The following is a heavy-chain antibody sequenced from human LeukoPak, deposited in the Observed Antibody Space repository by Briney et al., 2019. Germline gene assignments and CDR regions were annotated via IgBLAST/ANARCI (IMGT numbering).Heavy chain of an antibody. D-gene: IGHD3-10*01. CDR3: ARITGSYYYYYMDV. Sequence: PSETLSFTCAVSGYSISSGDYWGWIRQPPGKGLEWIGNIYHSGSTFYNPSLKSRVTISVHTSKNQFSLKLSSVTAADTAVYYCARITGSYYYYYMDVWGKGTTVTVSS. J-gene: IGHJ6*03. CDR2: IYHSGST. CDR1: GYSISSGDY. V-gene: IGHV4-38-2*01.